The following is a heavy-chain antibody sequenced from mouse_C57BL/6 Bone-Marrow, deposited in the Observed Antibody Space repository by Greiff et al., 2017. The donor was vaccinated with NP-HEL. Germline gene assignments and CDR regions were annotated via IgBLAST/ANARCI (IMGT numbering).Heavy chain of an antibody. J-gene: IGHJ3*01. D-gene: IGHD2-4*01. V-gene: IGHV1-72*01. CDR1: GYTFTSYW. CDR3: ARESEIYYDYREFVY. Sequence: QVQLQQPGAELVKPGASVKLSCKASGYTFTSYWMHWVKQRPGRGLEWIGRIDPNSGGTKYNEKFKSKATLTVHKPSSTAYMQLSSLTSEDSAVYYCARESEIYYDYREFVYWGQGTLVTVSA. CDR2: IDPNSGGT.